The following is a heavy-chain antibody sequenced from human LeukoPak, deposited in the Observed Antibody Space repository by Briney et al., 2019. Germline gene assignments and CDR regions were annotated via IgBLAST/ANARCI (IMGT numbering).Heavy chain of an antibody. CDR3: ARPHYGGNSVGKKYNWFDP. D-gene: IGHD4-23*01. V-gene: IGHV1-18*01. Sequence: GASVKVSCKASGYTFTSYGISWVRQAPGQGLEWMGWISAYNGNTNYAQKLQGRVTMTTDTSTSTAYMELRSLRSDDTAVYYCARPHYGGNSVGKKYNWFDPWGQGTLVTVSS. J-gene: IGHJ5*02. CDR2: ISAYNGNT. CDR1: GYTFTSYG.